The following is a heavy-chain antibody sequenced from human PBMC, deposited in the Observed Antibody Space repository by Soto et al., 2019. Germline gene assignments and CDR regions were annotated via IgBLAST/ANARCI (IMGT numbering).Heavy chain of an antibody. V-gene: IGHV1-58*01. CDR3: AADIVLVPAAIGTNWFDP. CDR1: GFTFTSSA. J-gene: IGHJ5*02. D-gene: IGHD2-2*01. Sequence: QMQLVQSGPEVKKPGTSVKVSCKASGFTFTSSAVQWVRQARGQRLEWLGWIVVGSGNTNYAQKFQERVTIARDMSTSTAYMELSSLRSEDTAVYYCAADIVLVPAAIGTNWFDPWGQGTLVTVSS. CDR2: IVVGSGNT.